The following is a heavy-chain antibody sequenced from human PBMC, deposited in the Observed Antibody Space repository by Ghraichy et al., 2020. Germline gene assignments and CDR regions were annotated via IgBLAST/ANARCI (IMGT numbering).Heavy chain of an antibody. CDR3: AKDRQTDIAARHRGGMDV. Sequence: SLNISCAASGFTFSSYGMHWVRQAPGKGLEWVAVISYDGSNKYYADSVKGRFTISRDNSKNTLYLQMNSLRAEDTAVYYCAKDRQTDIAARHRGGMDVWGQGTTVTVSS. CDR1: GFTFSSYG. D-gene: IGHD6-6*01. V-gene: IGHV3-30*18. CDR2: ISYDGSNK. J-gene: IGHJ6*02.